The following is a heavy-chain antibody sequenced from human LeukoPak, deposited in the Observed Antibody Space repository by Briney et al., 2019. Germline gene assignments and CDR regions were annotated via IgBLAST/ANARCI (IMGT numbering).Heavy chain of an antibody. CDR2: ISSSSSHM. V-gene: IGHV3-21*01. D-gene: IGHD1-26*01. Sequence: GGSLRLSCAASGFTFNSYSMYWVRQAPGKGLEWVSSISSSSSHMFYADSVKGRFSVSRDNANNSLFLQMNSLRAEDTAVYYCVRDSGSSYGYYFLHWGQGTLVTVSS. CDR1: GFTFNSYS. CDR3: VRDSGSSYGYYFLH. J-gene: IGHJ1*01.